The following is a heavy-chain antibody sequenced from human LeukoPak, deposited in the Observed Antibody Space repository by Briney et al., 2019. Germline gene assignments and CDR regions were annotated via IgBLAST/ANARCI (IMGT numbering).Heavy chain of an antibody. CDR2: ISDSGSTK. V-gene: IGHV3-48*03. CDR3: VREGYYDSSGYLGVFDY. J-gene: IGHJ4*02. Sequence: GGSLRLSCAASGFTFSSYEMNWVRQAPGKGLEWVSYISDSGSTKYYADSVKGRFTISRDNAKNSVYLRMKSLRAEDTAVYYCVREGYYDSSGYLGVFDYWGQGTLVTVSS. D-gene: IGHD3-22*01. CDR1: GFTFSSYE.